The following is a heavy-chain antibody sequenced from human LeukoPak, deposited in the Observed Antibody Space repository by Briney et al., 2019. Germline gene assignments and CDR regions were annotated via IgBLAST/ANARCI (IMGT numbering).Heavy chain of an antibody. Sequence: PGRSLRLSCAASGFTFTTYAMSWVRQAPGKGLEWVSAISGSGGSTYYADSVRGRFTISRDNSKNTLSLQMNSLRVEDTAVYYCAKDWDSGSYPYCFDYWGQGTLVTVSS. V-gene: IGHV3-23*01. J-gene: IGHJ4*02. CDR3: AKDWDSGSYPYCFDY. CDR1: GFTFTTYA. D-gene: IGHD1-26*01. CDR2: ISGSGGST.